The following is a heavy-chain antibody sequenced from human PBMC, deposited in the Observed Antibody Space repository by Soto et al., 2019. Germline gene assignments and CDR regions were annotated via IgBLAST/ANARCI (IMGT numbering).Heavy chain of an antibody. D-gene: IGHD1-26*01. CDR3: ARGPEWGKEGMIAFDI. CDR2: TRNKANSYTT. Sequence: GGSLRLSCAASGFTFSDHYMDWVRQAPGKGLEWVGRTRNKANSYTTEYAASVKGRFTISRDDSKNSLYLQMNSLKTEDTAVYYCARGPEWGKEGMIAFDIWGQGTMVTVSS. J-gene: IGHJ3*02. CDR1: GFTFSDHY. V-gene: IGHV3-72*01.